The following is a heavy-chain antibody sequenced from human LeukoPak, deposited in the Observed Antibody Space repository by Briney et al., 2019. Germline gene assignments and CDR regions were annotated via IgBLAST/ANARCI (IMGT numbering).Heavy chain of an antibody. Sequence: SETLSLTCTVSGGSISSSSYYWGWIRQPPGKGLEWIGSIYYSGSTYYNPSLKSRVTISVDTSKNQFSLELSSVTAADTAVYYCASGVRGYWGQGTLVTVSS. D-gene: IGHD3-10*01. V-gene: IGHV4-39*07. J-gene: IGHJ4*02. CDR1: GGSISSSSYY. CDR2: IYYSGST. CDR3: ASGVRGY.